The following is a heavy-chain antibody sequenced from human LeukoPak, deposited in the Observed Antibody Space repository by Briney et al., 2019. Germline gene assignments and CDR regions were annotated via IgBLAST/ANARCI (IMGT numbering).Heavy chain of an antibody. CDR3: ARDSSRQYSSSSGPFDY. Sequence: ASVKVSCKASGYTFTSYGISWVRQAPGQGLEWMGWINPNSGGTNYAQKFQGRVTMTRDTSISTAYMELSRLRSDDTAVYYCARDSSRQYSSSSGPFDYWGQGTLVTVSS. V-gene: IGHV1-2*02. D-gene: IGHD6-6*01. CDR1: GYTFTSYG. J-gene: IGHJ4*02. CDR2: INPNSGGT.